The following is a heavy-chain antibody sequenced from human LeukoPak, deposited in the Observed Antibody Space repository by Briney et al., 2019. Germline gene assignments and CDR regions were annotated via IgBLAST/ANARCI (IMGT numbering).Heavy chain of an antibody. D-gene: IGHD6-6*01. V-gene: IGHV1-69*02. CDR2: IIPILGIA. Sequence: SVKVSCKASGGTFSSYTISWVRQAPGQGLEWMGRIIPILGIANYAQKFQGRVTITADKSTSAAYMELSSLRSEDTAVYYCASQYSSSSRVYFDYWGQGTLVTVSS. CDR1: GGTFSSYT. CDR3: ASQYSSSSRVYFDY. J-gene: IGHJ4*02.